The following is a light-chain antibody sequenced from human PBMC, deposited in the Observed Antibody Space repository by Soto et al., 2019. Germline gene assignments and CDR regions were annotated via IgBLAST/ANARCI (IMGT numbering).Light chain of an antibody. J-gene: IGLJ1*01. CDR1: SSDVGAYKY. CDR3: SSYTGGSTSYV. Sequence: QSVLTQPASVSGSPGQSITISWTGTSSDVGAYKYVSWHQQHPGKAPKLMIYDVSDRPSGVSDRFSGSKSGNTASLTISGLQAEDEADYYCSSYTGGSTSYVFGTGTKVTVL. V-gene: IGLV2-14*03. CDR2: DVS.